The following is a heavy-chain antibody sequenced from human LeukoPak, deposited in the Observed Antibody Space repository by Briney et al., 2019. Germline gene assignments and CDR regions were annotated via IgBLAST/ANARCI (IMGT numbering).Heavy chain of an antibody. CDR1: GFTFSSYA. D-gene: IGHD2-15*01. V-gene: IGHV3-23*01. CDR3: ANRDLPRGYCSGGSCYSVDY. CDR2: ISGSGGST. J-gene: IGHJ4*02. Sequence: GESLRLSCAASGFTFSSYAMSWVRQAPGKGLEWVSAISGSGGSTYYADAVKGRFPISRDNSKNTLYLQMNSLRAEDTAVYYCANRDLPRGYCSGGSCYSVDYWGQGTLVTVSS.